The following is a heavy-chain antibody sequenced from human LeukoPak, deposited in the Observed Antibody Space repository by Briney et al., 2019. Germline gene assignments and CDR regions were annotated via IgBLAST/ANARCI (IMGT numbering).Heavy chain of an antibody. V-gene: IGHV4-61*09. Sequence: SETLSLTCTVSGGSISSTSYYWNWIRQPAGKGLEWIGHFYTSGSTSYNPSLKSRVTMSVDTSQNQFSLKLTSVTAADTAVYFCAGDRRAAAADGYYYYIMDVWGQGTSVTVSS. D-gene: IGHD6-13*01. J-gene: IGHJ6*02. CDR1: GGSISSTSYY. CDR3: AGDRRAAAADGYYYYIMDV. CDR2: FYTSGST.